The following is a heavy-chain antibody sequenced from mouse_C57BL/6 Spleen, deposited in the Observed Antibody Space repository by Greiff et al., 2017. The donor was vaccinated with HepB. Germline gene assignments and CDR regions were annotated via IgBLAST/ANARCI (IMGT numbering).Heavy chain of an antibody. CDR2: IYPGSGST. Sequence: QVQLQQSGAELVKPGASVKMSCKASGYTFTSYWITWVKQRPGQGLEWIGDIYPGSGSTNYNEKFKSKATLTVDTSSSTAYMQLSSLTSEDSAVYYCARRNYYGSSYVRYAMDYWGQGTSVTVSS. D-gene: IGHD1-1*01. CDR3: ARRNYYGSSYVRYAMDY. CDR1: GYTFTSYW. J-gene: IGHJ4*01. V-gene: IGHV1-55*01.